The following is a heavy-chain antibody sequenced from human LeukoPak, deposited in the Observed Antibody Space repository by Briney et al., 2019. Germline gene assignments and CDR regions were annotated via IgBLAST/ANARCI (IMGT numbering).Heavy chain of an antibody. Sequence: GGSLRLSCAASGFTFSDYHMTWIRQTQGKALESIAYISGTGSTTSYADSVKGRFTVSRDNAKGSLYLQMNSLRAEDSAVYYCARDRPYYTYGSTDYWGQGTLVTVSS. CDR3: ARDRPYYTYGSTDY. D-gene: IGHD5-18*01. V-gene: IGHV3-11*01. CDR2: ISGTGSTT. CDR1: GFTFSDYH. J-gene: IGHJ4*02.